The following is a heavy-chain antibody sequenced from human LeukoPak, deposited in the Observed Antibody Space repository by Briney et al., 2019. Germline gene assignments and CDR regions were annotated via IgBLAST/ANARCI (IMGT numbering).Heavy chain of an antibody. CDR1: GFTFSSYG. Sequence: PGGSLRLSCAASGFTFSSYGMHWVRQAPGKGLEWVAVIWYDGSNKYDADSVKRGFTISRDNSKNTLYLQMNSLRAEDTAVYFCASFHYYGSGAYYLSYWGQGTLVTVSS. CDR2: IWYDGSNK. CDR3: ASFHYYGSGAYYLSY. J-gene: IGHJ4*02. D-gene: IGHD3-10*01. V-gene: IGHV3-33*08.